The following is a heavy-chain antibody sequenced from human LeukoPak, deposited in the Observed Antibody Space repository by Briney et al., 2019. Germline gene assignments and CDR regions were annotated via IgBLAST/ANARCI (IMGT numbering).Heavy chain of an antibody. Sequence: SETLSLTCAVYGGSFSGYYWGWIRRPPGKGLEWIGSIYYSGTTHYNPSLKSRVTISTDTSKNQFSLKLSSVTAADTAVYYCARGRRDGYTLYYMDVWGKGTKVTVSS. CDR2: IYYSGTT. CDR1: GGSFSGYY. D-gene: IGHD5-24*01. J-gene: IGHJ6*03. V-gene: IGHV4-34*01. CDR3: ARGRRDGYTLYYMDV.